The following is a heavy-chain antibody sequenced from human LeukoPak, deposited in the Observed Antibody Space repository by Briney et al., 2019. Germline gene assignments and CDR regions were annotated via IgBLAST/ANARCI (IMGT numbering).Heavy chain of an antibody. V-gene: IGHV3-23*01. CDR1: GFTFSSYA. CDR2: ISGSGGST. J-gene: IGHJ4*02. Sequence: GGSLRLSCAASGFTFSSYAMSWVRQAPGKGLEWVSAISGSGGSTYYADSVKGRFTISRDNSKNTLYLQMNSLRAEDTAVYYCAKGAVYGYDFWSGYSHYSDYWGQGTLVTVSS. CDR3: AKGAVYGYDFWSGYSHYSDY. D-gene: IGHD3-3*01.